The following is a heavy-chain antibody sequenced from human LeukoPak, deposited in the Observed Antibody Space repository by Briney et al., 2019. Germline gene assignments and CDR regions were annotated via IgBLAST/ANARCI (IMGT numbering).Heavy chain of an antibody. CDR3: ARARGIAARPSAFDI. D-gene: IGHD6-6*01. J-gene: IGHJ3*02. CDR1: GFTFSSYS. CDR2: ISSGSSYI. V-gene: IGHV3-21*01. Sequence: GGSLRLSCAASGFTFSSYSMNWVRQAPGKGLEWVSSISSGSSYIYYADSVKGRFTISRDNAKNSLYLQMNSLRAEDTAVYYCARARGIAARPSAFDIWGQGTMVTVSS.